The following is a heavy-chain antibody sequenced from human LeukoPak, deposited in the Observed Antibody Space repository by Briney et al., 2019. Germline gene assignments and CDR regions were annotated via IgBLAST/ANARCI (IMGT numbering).Heavy chain of an antibody. Sequence: ASVKVSCKASGYTFTSYAMNWVRQAPGQGLEWVGWINTNTGNPTYAQGFTGRFVFSLDTSVSTAYLQISSLKAEDTAVYYCARSWVRYSSSFLYYWGQGTLVTVSS. V-gene: IGHV7-4-1*02. CDR1: GYTFTSYA. J-gene: IGHJ4*02. D-gene: IGHD6-6*01. CDR3: ARSWVRYSSSFLYY. CDR2: INTNTGNP.